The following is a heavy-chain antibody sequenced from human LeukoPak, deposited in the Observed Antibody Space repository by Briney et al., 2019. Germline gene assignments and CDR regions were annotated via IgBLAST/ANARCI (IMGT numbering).Heavy chain of an antibody. Sequence: LVKVSCKASGGTFSIYALTWVRQAPGQGLEWMGRIIPILDIANYAQTFQGRVTITADKSTSTAYIELSSLSSEDTAVYYCARDQGVIAPPPYGLDVWGQGTTVTVSS. D-gene: IGHD3-10*01. CDR1: GGTFSIYA. CDR3: ARDQGVIAPPPYGLDV. V-gene: IGHV1-69*04. J-gene: IGHJ6*02. CDR2: IIPILDIA.